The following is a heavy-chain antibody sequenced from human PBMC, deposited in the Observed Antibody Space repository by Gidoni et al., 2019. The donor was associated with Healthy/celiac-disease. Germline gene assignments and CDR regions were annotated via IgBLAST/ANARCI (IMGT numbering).Heavy chain of an antibody. Sequence: EVQLVESGGGLVKPGGSLRLSCAASGFTFSSYSTNWVRQAPGKGLEWVSSISSSSSYIYYADSVKGRFTISRDNAKNSLYLQMNSLRAEDTAVYYCARDRSPARSLNEGVIRYYYMDVWGKGTTVTVSS. CDR1: GFTFSSYS. D-gene: IGHD2-15*01. J-gene: IGHJ6*03. CDR3: ARDRSPARSLNEGVIRYYYMDV. V-gene: IGHV3-21*01. CDR2: ISSSSSYI.